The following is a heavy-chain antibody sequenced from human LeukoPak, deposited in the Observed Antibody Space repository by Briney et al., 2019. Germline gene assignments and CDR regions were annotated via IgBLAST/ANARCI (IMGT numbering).Heavy chain of an antibody. J-gene: IGHJ5*02. V-gene: IGHV3-74*01. CDR1: GFTFSSNW. D-gene: IGHD1-26*01. Sequence: GGSLRLSCAASGFTFSSNWMHWVRQAPGKGLVWVSRINSDGSITIYADSVKGRFTISRDNAKNTLYLQMNSLRAEDTAVYYCAGSGSRGNWFGPWGQGTPVTVSS. CDR2: INSDGSIT. CDR3: AGSGSRGNWFGP.